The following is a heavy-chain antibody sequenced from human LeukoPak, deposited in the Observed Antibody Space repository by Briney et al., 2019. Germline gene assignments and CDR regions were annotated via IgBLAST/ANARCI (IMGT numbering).Heavy chain of an antibody. J-gene: IGHJ4*02. CDR3: AKGGTKWELLDY. CDR1: GFTFSSYA. CDR2: ISGSGGST. Sequence: GGSLRLSCAASGFTFSSYAMSWVRQAPGKGLEWVSAISGSGGSTYYADSVKGRFTISRDNSKNTLYLQLNGLRAEDTAVYYCAKGGTKWELLDYWGQGTLVTVSS. V-gene: IGHV3-23*01. D-gene: IGHD1-26*01.